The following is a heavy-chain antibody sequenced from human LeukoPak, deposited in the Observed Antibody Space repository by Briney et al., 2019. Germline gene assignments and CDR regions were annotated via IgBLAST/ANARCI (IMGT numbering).Heavy chain of an antibody. J-gene: IGHJ6*03. CDR3: ARVWGYCSGGSCYYYYMDV. CDR1: GFTFSSYS. V-gene: IGHV3-21*01. CDR2: ISSSSSYI. D-gene: IGHD2-15*01. Sequence: GGSLRLSCAASGFTFSSYSMNWVRQAPGKGLEWVSSISSSSSYIYYADSVKGRFTISRDNAKNSLYLQMNSLRAEDTAVYYCARVWGYCSGGSCYYYYMDVWGKGTTVTISS.